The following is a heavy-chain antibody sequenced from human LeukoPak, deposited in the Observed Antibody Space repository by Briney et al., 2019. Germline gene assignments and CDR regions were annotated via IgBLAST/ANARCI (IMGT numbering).Heavy chain of an antibody. CDR3: AREGKYYYDSSGYYHSTY. V-gene: IGHV4-38-2*02. CDR1: GGSISSYY. J-gene: IGHJ4*02. CDR2: IYHSGST. Sequence: SETLSLTCTVSGGSISSYYWGWIRQPPGKGLEWIGSIYHSGSTYYNPSLKSRVTISVDTSKNQFSLKLSSVTAADTAVYYCAREGKYYYDSSGYYHSTYWGQGTLVTVSS. D-gene: IGHD3-22*01.